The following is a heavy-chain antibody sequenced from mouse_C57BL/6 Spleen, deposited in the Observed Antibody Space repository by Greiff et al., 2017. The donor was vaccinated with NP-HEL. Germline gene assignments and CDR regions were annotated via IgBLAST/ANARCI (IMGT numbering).Heavy chain of an antibody. CDR3: ARWSLLWLRNAMDY. CDR1: GYTFTSYW. Sequence: QVQLKQPGAELVKPGASVKMSCKASGYTFTSYWITWVKQRPGQGLEWIGDIYPGSGSTNYNEKFKSKATLTVDTSSSTAYMQLSSLTSEDSAVYYCARWSLLWLRNAMDYWGQGTSVTVSS. V-gene: IGHV1-55*01. CDR2: IYPGSGST. J-gene: IGHJ4*01. D-gene: IGHD2-2*01.